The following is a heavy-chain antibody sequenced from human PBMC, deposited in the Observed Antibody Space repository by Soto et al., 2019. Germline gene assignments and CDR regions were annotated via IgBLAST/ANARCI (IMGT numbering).Heavy chain of an antibody. J-gene: IGHJ6*02. CDR2: IDPSDSYT. Sequence: GESLKISCKGSGYSFTSYWISWVRQMPGKGLEWMGRIDPSDSYTNYSPSFQGHVTISADKSISTAYLQWSSLKASDTAMYYCARHCSSTSCYTHYYYGMDVWSQGTTVTVSS. D-gene: IGHD2-2*02. CDR3: ARHCSSTSCYTHYYYGMDV. CDR1: GYSFTSYW. V-gene: IGHV5-10-1*01.